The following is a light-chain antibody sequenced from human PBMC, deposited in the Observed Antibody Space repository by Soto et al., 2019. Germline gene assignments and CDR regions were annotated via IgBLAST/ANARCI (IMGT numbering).Light chain of an antibody. Sequence: EIVLTQSPGTLSLSPGERATLSCRASQSVRSSHLAWYQQKPGQAPRLLIYGASSRATGIPDRFSGSGSGKAFSLTISRLEPEDFAVYSCQQYSSSPATFGQGTKVEI. CDR3: QQYSSSPAT. CDR2: GAS. CDR1: QSVRSSH. J-gene: IGKJ1*01. V-gene: IGKV3-20*01.